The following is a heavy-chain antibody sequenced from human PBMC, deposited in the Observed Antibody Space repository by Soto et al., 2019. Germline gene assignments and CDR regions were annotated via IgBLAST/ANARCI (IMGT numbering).Heavy chain of an antibody. CDR2: ITGSGGST. CDR3: AKSGQFDY. J-gene: IGHJ4*02. D-gene: IGHD3-10*01. CDR1: GFTFNNYA. Sequence: EVPLLESGGGLVQPGGSLRLSCVASGFTFNNYAMSWVRQAPGKGLEWVSTITGSGGSTYYAGSVKGRFTISRDNSKNTLYLQMNSLRAEDTAVYYCAKSGQFDYWGQGTLVTVSS. V-gene: IGHV3-23*01.